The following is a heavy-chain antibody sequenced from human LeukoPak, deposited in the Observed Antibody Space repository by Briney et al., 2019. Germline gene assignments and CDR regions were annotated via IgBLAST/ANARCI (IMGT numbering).Heavy chain of an antibody. D-gene: IGHD2-2*01. CDR1: GGSFSGYY. CDR2: INHSGST. Sequence: PSETLSLTCAVYGGSFSGYYWSWIRQPPGKGLEWIGEINHSGSTNYNPSLKSRVTISVDTSKNQFSLKLSSVTAADTAVYYCARVRDIVVVPAAMRSLIDYWGQGTLVTVSS. V-gene: IGHV4-34*01. J-gene: IGHJ4*02. CDR3: ARVRDIVVVPAAMRSLIDY.